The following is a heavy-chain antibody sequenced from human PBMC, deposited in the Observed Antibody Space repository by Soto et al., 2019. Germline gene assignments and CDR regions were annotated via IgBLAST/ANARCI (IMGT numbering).Heavy chain of an antibody. V-gene: IGHV4-39*01. Sequence: SKTLSLTCTVSGGSISSSSYYWGWIRQPPGKGLEWIGSIYYSGSTYYNPSLKSRVTISVDTSKNQFSLKLSSVTAADTAVYYCARHCSSTSCYRPFDYWGQGTLVTVSS. J-gene: IGHJ4*02. CDR1: GGSISSSSYY. CDR3: ARHCSSTSCYRPFDY. D-gene: IGHD2-2*02. CDR2: IYYSGST.